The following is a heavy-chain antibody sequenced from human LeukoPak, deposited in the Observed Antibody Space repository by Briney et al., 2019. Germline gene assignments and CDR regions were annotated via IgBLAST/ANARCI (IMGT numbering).Heavy chain of an antibody. CDR1: GGFMSGHY. Sequence: SETLSLTCNVSGGFMSGHYWTWIRQPPGMGLEWIGCIFSSGSTNYSTSLKSRVTLSVDTSKNHFSLKLSSVTAADTAVYYCASGRLGHCSRTNCYDDDFDIWGQGTMVTVSS. D-gene: IGHD2-2*01. V-gene: IGHV4-4*08. J-gene: IGHJ3*02. CDR3: ASGRLGHCSRTNCYDDDFDI. CDR2: IFSSGST.